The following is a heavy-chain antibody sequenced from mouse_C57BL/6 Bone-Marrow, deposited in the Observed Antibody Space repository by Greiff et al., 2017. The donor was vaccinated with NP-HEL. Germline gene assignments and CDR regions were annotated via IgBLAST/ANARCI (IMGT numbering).Heavy chain of an antibody. CDR3: ARRTVVPFYWYFDV. Sequence: QVQLQQPGAELVKPGASVKLSCKASGYTFTSYWMHWVKQRPGQGLEWIGMIHPNSGSTNYNEKFKSKATLTVDKSSSTAYMQLSSLTSEDSAVYYCARRTVVPFYWYFDVWGTGTTVTVSS. J-gene: IGHJ1*03. V-gene: IGHV1-64*01. CDR2: IHPNSGST. CDR1: GYTFTSYW. D-gene: IGHD1-1*01.